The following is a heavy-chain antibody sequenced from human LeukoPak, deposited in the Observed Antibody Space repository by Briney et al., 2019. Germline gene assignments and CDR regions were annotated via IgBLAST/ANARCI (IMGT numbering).Heavy chain of an antibody. Sequence: GESLKISCKGSGYSFTSYWIGWVRQMPGKGLEWMGIIYPGDSDTRYSPSFQGQVTISADKSISTAYLQWSSLKASDTAMYYCAKFNRGTGYYPLYYYSGRDVGGKGPTVTAPS. CDR1: GYSFTSYW. CDR3: AKFNRGTGYYPLYYYSGRDV. J-gene: IGHJ6*04. V-gene: IGHV5-51*01. D-gene: IGHD3-9*01. CDR2: IYPGDSDT.